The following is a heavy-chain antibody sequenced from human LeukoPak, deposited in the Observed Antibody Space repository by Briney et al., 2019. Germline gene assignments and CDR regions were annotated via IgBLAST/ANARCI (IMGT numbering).Heavy chain of an antibody. Sequence: SETLSLTCTASGGSISSYYWSWIRQPPGKGLEWIGYIYYSGSTNYNPSLKSRVTISVDTSKNQFSLKLSSVTAADTAVYYCARESKYDSSGYFRGYYGMDVWGQGTTVTVSS. V-gene: IGHV4-59*01. J-gene: IGHJ6*02. CDR2: IYYSGST. CDR1: GGSISSYY. D-gene: IGHD3-22*01. CDR3: ARESKYDSSGYFRGYYGMDV.